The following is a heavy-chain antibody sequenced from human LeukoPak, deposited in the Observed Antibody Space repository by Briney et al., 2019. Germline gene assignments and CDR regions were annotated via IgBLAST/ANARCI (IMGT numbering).Heavy chain of an antibody. J-gene: IGHJ4*02. CDR3: ATDLEWLKTLDY. D-gene: IGHD3-3*01. CDR2: FDPEDGET. V-gene: IGHV1-24*01. Sequence: ASVKVSCKVSGYTLTELSMHWVRQAPGKGLEWMGGFDPEDGETIYAQKFQGRVTMTEDTSTDTAYMELSSLRSEDTAVYYCATDLEWLKTLDYWGQGTLATVSS. CDR1: GYTLTELS.